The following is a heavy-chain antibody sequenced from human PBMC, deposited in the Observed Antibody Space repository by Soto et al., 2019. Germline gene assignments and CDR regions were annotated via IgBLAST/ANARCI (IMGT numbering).Heavy chain of an antibody. D-gene: IGHD7-27*01. CDR1: GFTFSDYY. V-gene: IGHV3-11*01. Sequence: GGSLRLSCAASGFTFSDYYMSWIRQAPGKGLEWVSYIRSSGSTIYYADSVKGRFTISRDNAKNSLYLQMNSLRAEDTAVYYGARAALGPPWGNWFNPWGQGTLVTVSS. J-gene: IGHJ5*02. CDR2: IRSSGSTI. CDR3: ARAALGPPWGNWFNP.